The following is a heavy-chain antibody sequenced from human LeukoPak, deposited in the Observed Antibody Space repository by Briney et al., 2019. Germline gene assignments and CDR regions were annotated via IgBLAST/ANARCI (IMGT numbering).Heavy chain of an antibody. V-gene: IGHV5-51*01. CDR3: ARHIDYYDSSGYFIGWFDP. J-gene: IGHJ5*02. CDR1: GYSFTSYW. Sequence: GESLKISCKGSGYSFTSYWGGWLRQMPGKGLEWLGIIYPGDSDTRYSPSFQGQVTISADKSISTAYLQWSSLKASDTAMYYCARHIDYYDSSGYFIGWFDPWGQGTLVTVSS. CDR2: IYPGDSDT. D-gene: IGHD3-22*01.